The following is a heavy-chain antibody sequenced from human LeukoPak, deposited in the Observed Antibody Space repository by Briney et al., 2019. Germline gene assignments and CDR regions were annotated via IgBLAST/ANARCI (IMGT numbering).Heavy chain of an antibody. CDR3: ARDVAVAGTSALGY. Sequence: GGSLRLSCAASGFTFSSYEMNWVRQAPGKRLEWVSYISSSGSTIYYADSVKGRFTISRDNAKNSLYLQMNSLRAEDTAVYYCARDVAVAGTSALGYWGQGTLVTVSS. J-gene: IGHJ4*02. V-gene: IGHV3-48*03. CDR1: GFTFSSYE. CDR2: ISSSGSTI. D-gene: IGHD6-19*01.